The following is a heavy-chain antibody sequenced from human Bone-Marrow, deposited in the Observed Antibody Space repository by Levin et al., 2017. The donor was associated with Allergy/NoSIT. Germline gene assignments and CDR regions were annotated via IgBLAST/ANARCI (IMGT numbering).Heavy chain of an antibody. D-gene: IGHD6-19*01. CDR1: GFDFNTHD. J-gene: IGHJ6*02. Sequence: GESLKISCRGSGFDFNTHDMNWVRQAPGQGLEWVSSISGNSHYVYYADSVKGRFSISRDNAKNSMFLHMNRLRVEDTAVYYCARSQGRSGWSYYYYGMDVWGRGTTLTVSS. CDR3: ARSQGRSGWSYYYYGMDV. CDR2: ISGNSHYV. V-gene: IGHV3-21*06.